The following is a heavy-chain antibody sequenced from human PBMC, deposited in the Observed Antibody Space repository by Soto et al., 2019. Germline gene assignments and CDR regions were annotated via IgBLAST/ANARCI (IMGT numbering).Heavy chain of an antibody. D-gene: IGHD3-9*01. V-gene: IGHV4-30-4*01. J-gene: IGHJ4*02. CDR3: ARVRYSYYDILTGYEYFDY. CDR1: GGSISSGDYY. CDR2: IYYSGST. Sequence: LSLTCTVSGGSISSGDYYWSWIRQPPGKGLEWIGYIYYSGSTYYNPSLKSRVTISVDTSKNQFSLKLSSVTAADTAVYYCARVRYSYYDILTGYEYFDYWGQGTLVTVSS.